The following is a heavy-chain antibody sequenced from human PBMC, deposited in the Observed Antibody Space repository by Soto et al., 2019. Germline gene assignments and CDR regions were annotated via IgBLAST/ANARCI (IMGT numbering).Heavy chain of an antibody. Sequence: PGGSLRLSCASSGFTFISYWMSWVRQATGKGLEWVANIKQDGSEKYYADSVKGRFTISRDNSKNTLYLQMNSLRAEDTAVYYCAKGSVAGTGEHFFGMDVWGQGTTVTVSS. D-gene: IGHD6-19*01. CDR1: GFTFISYW. V-gene: IGHV3-7*02. CDR3: AKGSVAGTGEHFFGMDV. CDR2: IKQDGSEK. J-gene: IGHJ6*02.